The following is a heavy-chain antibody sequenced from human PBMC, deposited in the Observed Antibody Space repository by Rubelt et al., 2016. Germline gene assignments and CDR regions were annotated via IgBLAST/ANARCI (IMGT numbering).Heavy chain of an antibody. CDR1: GYTFTGYC. V-gene: IGHV1-2*04. Sequence: QVQLVQSGAEVKKPGASVKVSCKASGYTFTGYCMHWVRQAPGQGLEWVGRINPNSGGTNYAQKVQGWVNMTRDTSISTADMELSRLRSDDTAVYYCARGSWFRGAFDIRGQGTMVTVSS. D-gene: IGHD6-13*01. CDR2: INPNSGGT. CDR3: ARGSWFRGAFDI. J-gene: IGHJ3*02.